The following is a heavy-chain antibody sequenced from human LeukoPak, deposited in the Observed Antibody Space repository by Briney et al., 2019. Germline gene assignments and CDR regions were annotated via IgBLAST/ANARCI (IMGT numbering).Heavy chain of an antibody. Sequence: GGSLRLSCAASGFTFSSYWMHWVRQAPGKGLVWVSRINSDGSSTSYADSAKGRFTISRDNAKNSLYLQMNSLRAEDTAVYFCARSGLRGTYPHTFDIWGQGTMVTVSS. V-gene: IGHV3-74*01. CDR2: INSDGSST. CDR3: ARSGLRGTYPHTFDI. CDR1: GFTFSSYW. D-gene: IGHD3-10*01. J-gene: IGHJ3*02.